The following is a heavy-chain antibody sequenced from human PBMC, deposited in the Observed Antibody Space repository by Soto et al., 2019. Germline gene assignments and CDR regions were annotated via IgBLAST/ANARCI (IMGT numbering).Heavy chain of an antibody. J-gene: IGHJ4*02. CDR1: GDSVSSNSVA. CDR2: TYYRSKWYN. V-gene: IGHV6-1*01. CDR3: ARGIYSYGAFDY. D-gene: IGHD5-18*01. Sequence: PSQTLSLTCAISGDSVSSNSVAWNWIRQSPSRGLEWLGRTYYRSKWYNDYAVSVKSRITINPDTSKNQFSLQLNSVTAADTAVYYCARGIYSYGAFDYWGQGTLVTVSS.